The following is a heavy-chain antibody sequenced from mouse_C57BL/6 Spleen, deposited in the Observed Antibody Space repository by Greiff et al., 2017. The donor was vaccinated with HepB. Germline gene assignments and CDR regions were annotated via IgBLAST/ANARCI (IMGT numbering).Heavy chain of an antibody. D-gene: IGHD2-4*01. CDR2: ISSGSSTI. CDR1: GFTFSDYG. Sequence: EVQLVESGGGLVKPGGSLKLSCAASGFTFSDYGMHWVRQAPEKGLEWVAYISSGSSTIYYADTVKGRFTISRDNAKNTLFLQMTSLRSEDTAMYYCAIYDYDEGWYFDVWGTGTTVTVSS. J-gene: IGHJ1*03. CDR3: AIYDYDEGWYFDV. V-gene: IGHV5-17*01.